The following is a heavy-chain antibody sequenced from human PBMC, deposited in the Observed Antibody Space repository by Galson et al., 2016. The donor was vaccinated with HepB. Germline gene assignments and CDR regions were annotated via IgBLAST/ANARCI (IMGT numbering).Heavy chain of an antibody. CDR2: ISSSTTYI. CDR3: ADPTAG. Sequence: SLRLSCAASGFPFSVHRMNWVRQAPGKGLECVSSISSSTTYIYYADSVKGRFTISRDNAKNSLYLQMNSLRAEDTAVYYCADPTAGWGQGTLVTVSS. J-gene: IGHJ4*02. CDR1: GFPFSVHR. V-gene: IGHV3-21*01. D-gene: IGHD6-13*01.